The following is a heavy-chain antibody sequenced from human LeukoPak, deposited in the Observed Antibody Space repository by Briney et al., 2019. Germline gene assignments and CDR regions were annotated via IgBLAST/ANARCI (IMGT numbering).Heavy chain of an antibody. Sequence: PSETLSLTCTVYGGSFSGYYWSWIRQPPGKGLEWIGEINHSGSTNYNPSLKSRVTISVDTSKNQFSLKLSSVTAADTAVYYCARIVVGWRAFDIWGQGTMVTVSS. CDR2: INHSGST. CDR3: ARIVVGWRAFDI. D-gene: IGHD2-15*01. J-gene: IGHJ3*02. V-gene: IGHV4-34*01. CDR1: GGSFSGYY.